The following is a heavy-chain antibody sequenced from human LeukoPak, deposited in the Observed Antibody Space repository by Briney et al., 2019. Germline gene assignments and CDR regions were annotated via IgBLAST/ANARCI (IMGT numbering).Heavy chain of an antibody. Sequence: ASVKVSCKASGYTFTNYAMHWVRQAPGQRLEWTGWINAGNGNTKYSQNFQGRVTITRDTSASTAYMELSSLRSEDTAVYYCARVGVQLERLGFDCWGQGTLVTVSS. J-gene: IGHJ4*02. V-gene: IGHV1-3*01. D-gene: IGHD1-1*01. CDR3: ARVGVQLERLGFDC. CDR2: INAGNGNT. CDR1: GYTFTNYA.